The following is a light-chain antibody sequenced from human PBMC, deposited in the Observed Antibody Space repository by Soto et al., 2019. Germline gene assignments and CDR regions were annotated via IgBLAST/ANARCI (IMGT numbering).Light chain of an antibody. J-gene: IGKJ5*01. V-gene: IGKV3-15*01. CDR1: QNILSN. CDR3: QQYTKRPIT. CDR2: GAS. Sequence: EIGMAQSPATLSVSPGERATLSCRASQNILSNLAWYQQKPGQSPRLLIYGASTRATGIPARFSGSGSGTEFTLTISSLQSEDFEIYYCQQYTKRPITFGQGTRLEIK.